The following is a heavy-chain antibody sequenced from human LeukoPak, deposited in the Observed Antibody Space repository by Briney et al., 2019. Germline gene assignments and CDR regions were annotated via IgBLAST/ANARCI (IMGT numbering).Heavy chain of an antibody. CDR2: IKQDGSDI. CDR3: TRGGRLHPQSPY. V-gene: IGHV3-7*01. J-gene: IGHJ4*02. D-gene: IGHD3-16*01. CDR1: GFTFSQYR. Sequence: GGSLRLSCAASGFTFSQYRMSWVRQAPGKGLEWVANIKQDGSDIYYVDSVKGRFIISRDNAKNSLYLQMSSLRAEDTAVYYCTRGGRLHPQSPYWGQGTLVTVSS.